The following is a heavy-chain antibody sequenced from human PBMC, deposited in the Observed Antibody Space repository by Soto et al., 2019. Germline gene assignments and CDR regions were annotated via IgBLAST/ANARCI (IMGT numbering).Heavy chain of an antibody. V-gene: IGHV3-73*01. Sequence: EVQLVESGGGLVQPGGSLKLSCAASGFTFSGSAVHWVRQASGKGLEWVGRIRSKANSYATTYAASVKGRFTISRDVSKNTAYLQMNSLKTEETAVYYCTRRETWLWGQGTTVTVSS. CDR3: TRRETWL. CDR1: GFTFSGSA. J-gene: IGHJ6*02. CDR2: IRSKANSYAT. D-gene: IGHD3-9*01.